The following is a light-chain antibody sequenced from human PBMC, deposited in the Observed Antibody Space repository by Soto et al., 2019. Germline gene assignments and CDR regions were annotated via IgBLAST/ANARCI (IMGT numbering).Light chain of an antibody. Sequence: EIVITQSPATLSVSPGERATLSCRASHNVRSSLAWYQQKAGQAPRLLIHGASTRATGIPGRFSGSGSGTEFTLIISSLQSEDFAVYYCQQYNEWPETFGHGTKVDIK. V-gene: IGKV3-15*01. CDR3: QQYNEWPET. CDR2: GAS. J-gene: IGKJ1*01. CDR1: HNVRSS.